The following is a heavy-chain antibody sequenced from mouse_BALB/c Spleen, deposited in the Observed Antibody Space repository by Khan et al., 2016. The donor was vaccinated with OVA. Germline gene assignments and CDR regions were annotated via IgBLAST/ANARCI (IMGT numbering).Heavy chain of an antibody. D-gene: IGHD4-1*01. V-gene: IGHV5-6*01. CDR1: GFTFSTYG. Sequence: EVQLVESGGDLVKPGGSLRLSCAASGFTFSTYGMYWVRQFPEKRLEWVATINSDGYYTYYPNTLKGRFTISRNNDENTPYLKMSRLTSEDMAVYSFASHLTGSFAYWGQGTLVTVSA. CDR2: INSDGYYT. CDR3: ASHLTGSFAY. J-gene: IGHJ3*01.